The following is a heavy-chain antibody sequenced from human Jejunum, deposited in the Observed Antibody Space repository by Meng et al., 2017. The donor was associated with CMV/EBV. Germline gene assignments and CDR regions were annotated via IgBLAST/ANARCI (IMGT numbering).Heavy chain of an antibody. Sequence: QVWTPGAEEKQPGASVRVSCKASGYTFTHHGISWIRQAPGQGLEWMGWISCYNGDTNYAQKLQGRVTMTTNTSTNTAYMDLRGLRSDDTAVYYCARDPSNTSGRYAYFDYWGQGTLVTVSS. V-gene: IGHV1-18*01. CDR1: GYTFTHHG. D-gene: IGHD6-19*01. CDR2: ISCYNGDT. J-gene: IGHJ4*02. CDR3: ARDPSNTSGRYAYFDY.